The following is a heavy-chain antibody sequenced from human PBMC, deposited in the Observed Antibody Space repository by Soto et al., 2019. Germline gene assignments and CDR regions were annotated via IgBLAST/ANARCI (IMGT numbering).Heavy chain of an antibody. CDR1: GYRFTSYC. Sequence: ASVKVSCKGCGYRFTSYCMHWVRKAPGQGLEWVGIINPSGGSTIYAQKFQVRVTMTRDTSPSTVYMEXGSLRSEDTAVNYCARDIIWDYTSHYDYWAQGTRLTVYS. J-gene: IGHJ4*02. V-gene: IGHV1-46*01. CDR2: INPSGGST. CDR3: ARDIIWDYTSHYDY. D-gene: IGHD4-4*01.